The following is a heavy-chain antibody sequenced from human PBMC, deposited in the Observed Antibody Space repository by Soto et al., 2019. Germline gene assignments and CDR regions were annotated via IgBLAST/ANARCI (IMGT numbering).Heavy chain of an antibody. J-gene: IGHJ4*02. Sequence: SXGSRRLSCAAAGLTVSSNYMGWVRQAPGTGLEWVSLIYGGDDTYYADSVKGRFTISRDNSKNTLYLQMNSLRVEDTAVYYCARRGYEYESSGYYPLFDYWGQGILVTVSS. CDR1: GLTVSSNY. CDR2: IYGGDDT. V-gene: IGHV3-53*01. CDR3: ARRGYEYESSGYYPLFDY. D-gene: IGHD3-22*01.